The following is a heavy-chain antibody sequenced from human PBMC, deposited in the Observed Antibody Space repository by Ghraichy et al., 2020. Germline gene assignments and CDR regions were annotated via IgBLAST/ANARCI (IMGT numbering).Heavy chain of an antibody. V-gene: IGHV4-59*01. CDR3: ASLAVAGPSQDY. D-gene: IGHD6-19*01. CDR2: IYYSGTT. CDR1: GASISSYY. Sequence: SETLSLTCTVSGASISSYYWSWIRQPPGKGLEWIGYIYYSGTTNYNPSLKSRVTISVDTSKNQFSLKLSSVTPADTAVYYCASLAVAGPSQDYWGQGTLVTVSS. J-gene: IGHJ4*02.